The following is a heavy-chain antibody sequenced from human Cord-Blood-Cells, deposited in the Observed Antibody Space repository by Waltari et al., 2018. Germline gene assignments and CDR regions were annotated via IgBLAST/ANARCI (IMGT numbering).Heavy chain of an antibody. D-gene: IGHD6-6*01. V-gene: IGHV2-5*02. Sequence: QITLKESGPTLVNPTQTLMLTCTLSGLSHSTRGVGEGWIRRHTGNALEWLALIYWDDDKRYSPSLKSRLTITKDTSKNQVVLTMTNMDPVDTATYYCAHRSSIAARPHWYFDLWGRGTLVTVSS. CDR3: AHRSSIAARPHWYFDL. CDR1: GLSHSTRGVG. CDR2: IYWDDDK. J-gene: IGHJ2*01.